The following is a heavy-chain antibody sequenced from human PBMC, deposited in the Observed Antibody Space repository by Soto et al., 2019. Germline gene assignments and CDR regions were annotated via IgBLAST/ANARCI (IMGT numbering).Heavy chain of an antibody. Sequence: PGESLKISLKCSGYTFSCYWIAWVRPMPGKGLELMGIIYPSDSYTRYRPSFQGQVTISADKSISSAYLQWSSLRASDTAMYYCARGGVSTRTFDYWGQGTPVTVSS. CDR2: IYPSDSYT. V-gene: IGHV5-51*03. CDR3: ARGGVSTRTFDY. D-gene: IGHD3-3*01. J-gene: IGHJ4*02. CDR1: GYTFSCYW.